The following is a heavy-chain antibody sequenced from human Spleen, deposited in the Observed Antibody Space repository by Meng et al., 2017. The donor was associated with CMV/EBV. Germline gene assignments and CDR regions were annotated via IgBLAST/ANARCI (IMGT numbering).Heavy chain of an antibody. CDR2: IHSDGSST. J-gene: IGHJ4*02. V-gene: IGHV3-74*01. D-gene: IGHD4-17*01. CDR1: GFTFSTYW. CDR3: ARDVGDYVSGVD. Sequence: GESLKISCAASGFTFSTYWMHWVRQAPGKGLVWVSRIHSDGSSTSYADSVKGRFTISRDNAKNTLFLEKNSLRVEDTAVYFCARDVGDYVSGVDWGQGTLVTVSS.